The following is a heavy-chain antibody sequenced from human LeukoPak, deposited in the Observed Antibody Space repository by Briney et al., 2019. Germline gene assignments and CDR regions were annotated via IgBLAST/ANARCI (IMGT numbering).Heavy chain of an antibody. CDR3: ATNGYADFYYGMDV. J-gene: IGHJ6*02. CDR1: GDSISSSNW. V-gene: IGHV4-4*02. D-gene: IGHD5-18*01. Sequence: KSSETLSLTCAVSGDSISSSNWWSWVRQPPGKGLEWIAEVYHNGNINYNPSLKSRVTISVDTSKNQFSLKLSSVTAADTAVYYCATNGYADFYYGMDVWGQGTTVTVSS. CDR2: VYHNGNI.